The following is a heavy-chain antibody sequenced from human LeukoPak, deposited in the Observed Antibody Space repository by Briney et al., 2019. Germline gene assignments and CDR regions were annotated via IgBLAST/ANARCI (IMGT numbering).Heavy chain of an antibody. Sequence: ASVKLSCKASGYTFTSYGISWVRQAPGQGLEWMGWISVYNDNTNYAQKLQGRVTMTTDTSTTTAYMELRSLRSDDTAVYYCARGIVGVPAAISSFDYWGQGTLVTVSS. J-gene: IGHJ4*02. CDR1: GYTFTSYG. CDR2: ISVYNDNT. CDR3: ARGIVGVPAAISSFDY. V-gene: IGHV1-18*01. D-gene: IGHD2-2*01.